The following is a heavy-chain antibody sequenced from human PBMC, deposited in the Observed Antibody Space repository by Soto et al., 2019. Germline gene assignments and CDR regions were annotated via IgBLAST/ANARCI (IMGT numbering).Heavy chain of an antibody. V-gene: IGHV4-61*08. D-gene: IGHD3-3*01. J-gene: IGHJ6*02. CDR3: ARDLPSNYDFWSGYNEDYYYGMDV. Sequence: PSETLSLTCTVSGNSISSGGYYWTWIRQHPGKGLEWIGYIFYSGSTNYNPSLKSRVTISVDTSKNQFSLKLSSVTAADTAVYYCARDLPSNYDFWSGYNEDYYYGMDVWGQGTAVTVSS. CDR2: IFYSGST. CDR1: GNSISSGGYY.